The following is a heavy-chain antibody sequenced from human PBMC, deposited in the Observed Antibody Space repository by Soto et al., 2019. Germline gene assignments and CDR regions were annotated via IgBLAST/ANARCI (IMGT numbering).Heavy chain of an antibody. J-gene: IGHJ4*02. CDR1: GYTFTSYA. CDR3: ARRVLWSGYYVFDY. D-gene: IGHD3-3*01. Sequence: ASVKVSCKASGYTFTSYAMHWVRQAPGQRLEWMGWINAGNGNTKYSQKFQGRVTITRDTSASTAYMELSSLRSEDTAVYYCARRVLWSGYYVFDYWGQGTLVTVS. V-gene: IGHV1-3*01. CDR2: INAGNGNT.